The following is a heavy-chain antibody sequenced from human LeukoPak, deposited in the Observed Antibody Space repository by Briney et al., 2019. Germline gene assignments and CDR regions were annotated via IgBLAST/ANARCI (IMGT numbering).Heavy chain of an antibody. J-gene: IGHJ3*02. D-gene: IGHD3-22*01. V-gene: IGHV4-31*03. CDR3: ARDPPYYDSSGRDDAFDT. CDR1: GGSISSGGYY. CDR2: IYYSGST. Sequence: SETLSLTCTVSGGSISSGGYYWSWIRQHPGKGLEWIGYIYYSGSTYYNPSLKSRVTISVDTSKNQFSLKLSSVTAADTAVYYCARDPPYYDSSGRDDAFDTWGQGTMVTVSS.